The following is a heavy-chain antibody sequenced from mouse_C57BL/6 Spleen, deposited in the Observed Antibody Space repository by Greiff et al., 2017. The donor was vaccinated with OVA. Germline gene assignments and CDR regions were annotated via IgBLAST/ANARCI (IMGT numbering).Heavy chain of an antibody. Sequence: EVKVEESGPGLVKPSQSLSLTCSVTGYSITSGYYWNWIRQFPGNKLEWMGYISYDGSNNYNPSLKNRISITRDTSKNQFFLKLNSVTTEDTATYYCARVTTVVAWYFDVWGTGTTVTVSS. CDR2: ISYDGSN. V-gene: IGHV3-6*01. J-gene: IGHJ1*03. CDR3: ARVTTVVAWYFDV. CDR1: GYSITSGYY. D-gene: IGHD1-1*01.